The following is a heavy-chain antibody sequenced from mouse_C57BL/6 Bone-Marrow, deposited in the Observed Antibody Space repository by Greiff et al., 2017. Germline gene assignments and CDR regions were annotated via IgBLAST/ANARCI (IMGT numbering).Heavy chain of an antibody. CDR1: GYTFTSYG. V-gene: IGHV1-81*01. CDR2: IYPRSGNT. D-gene: IGHD1-1*01. Sequence: VKVVESGAELARPGASVKLSCKASGYTFTSYGISWVKQRTGKGLEWIGEIYPRSGNTYYNEKFKGKATLTADKSYSTAYMELRSLTSEDSAVYFCARDYCSSYGFAYWGQGTLVTVSA. CDR3: ARDYCSSYGFAY. J-gene: IGHJ3*01.